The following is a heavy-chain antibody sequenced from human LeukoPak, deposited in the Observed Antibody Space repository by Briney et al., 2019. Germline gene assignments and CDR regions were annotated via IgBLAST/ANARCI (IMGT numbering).Heavy chain of an antibody. CDR3: AKDVKGSYGMDV. J-gene: IGHJ6*02. CDR2: ISGSGGSR. V-gene: IGHV3-23*01. Sequence: GGCLRLSCAGSRFTFSSYAMNWVRQAPGKGLEWVSGISGSGGSRYYADSVKGRFTISRDYSKNTLYLQMNSLRADDTAVYYCAKDVKGSYGMDVWGQGTTVTVSS. CDR1: RFTFSSYA.